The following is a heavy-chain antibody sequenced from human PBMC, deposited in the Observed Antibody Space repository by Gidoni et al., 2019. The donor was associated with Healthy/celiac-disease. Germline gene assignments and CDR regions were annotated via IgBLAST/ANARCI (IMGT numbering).Heavy chain of an antibody. D-gene: IGHD2-21*01. CDR1: GGSISSYY. V-gene: IGHV4-59*01. CDR2: IYYSGST. CDR3: ARDVGEVSGLYYYYGMDV. Sequence: QVQLQESGPGLVKPSETLSLTCTVSGGSISSYYWSWIRQPPGKGLEWIGYIYYSGSTNYNPSLKSRVTISVDTSKNHFSLKLSSVTAADTAVYYCARDVGEVSGLYYYYGMDVWGQGTTVTVSS. J-gene: IGHJ6*02.